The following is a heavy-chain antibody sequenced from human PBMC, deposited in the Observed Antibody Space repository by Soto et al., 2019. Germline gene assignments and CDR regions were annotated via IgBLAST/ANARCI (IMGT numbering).Heavy chain of an antibody. CDR1: GYTFTSYY. Sequence: VASVKVSCKTSGYTFTSYYMHWVRQAPGQGLEWMGIINPSGGSTSYAQKFQGRVTMTRDTSTSTVYMELSSLRSEDTAVYYCARSESDYGDYSYWGQGTLVTVSS. CDR2: INPSGGST. V-gene: IGHV1-46*01. D-gene: IGHD4-17*01. J-gene: IGHJ4*02. CDR3: ARSESDYGDYSY.